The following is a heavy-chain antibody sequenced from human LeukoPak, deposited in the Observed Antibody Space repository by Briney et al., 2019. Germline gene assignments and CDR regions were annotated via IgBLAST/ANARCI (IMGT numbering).Heavy chain of an antibody. J-gene: IGHJ6*02. CDR1: GFTFSSYG. D-gene: IGHD1-1*01. V-gene: IGHV3-30*02. Sequence: GGSLRLSCAASGFTFSSYGMHWVRQAPGKGLEGGAFIRYDGSNNYYADSVKVRFTISRDNSKNTLYLQMNSLRAEDTAVYYCAKDKGYPMDVWGQGTTVTVSS. CDR3: AKDKGYPMDV. CDR2: IRYDGSNN.